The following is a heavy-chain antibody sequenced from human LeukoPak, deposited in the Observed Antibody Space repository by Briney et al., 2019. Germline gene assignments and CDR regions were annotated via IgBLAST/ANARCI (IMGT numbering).Heavy chain of an antibody. D-gene: IGHD3-3*01. V-gene: IGHV3-30-3*01. J-gene: IGHJ4*02. CDR1: GFTFSSYA. CDR2: ISYDGSNK. CDR3: ARDAFYYDFWSGYYTLGYYFDY. Sequence: GRSLRLSCAASGFTFSSYAMHWVRQAPGKGLEWVAVISYDGSNKYYADSVKGRFTISRDNSKNTLYLQMNSLRAEDTAVYYCARDAFYYDFWSGYYTLGYYFDYWGQGTLVTVSS.